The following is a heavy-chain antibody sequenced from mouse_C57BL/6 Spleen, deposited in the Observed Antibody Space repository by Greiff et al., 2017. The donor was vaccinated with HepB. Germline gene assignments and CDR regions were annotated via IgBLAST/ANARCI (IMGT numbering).Heavy chain of an antibody. CDR3: ARGLHYYGSSPWFAY. CDR1: GYTFTSYW. Sequence: QVQLQQPGAELVKPGASVKLSCKASGYTFTSYWMQWVKQRPGQGLEWIGEIDPSDSYTNYNQKFKGKATLTVDTSSSTAYMQLSSLTSEDSAVYYCARGLHYYGSSPWFAYWGQGSLVTVSA. D-gene: IGHD1-1*01. V-gene: IGHV1-50*01. CDR2: IDPSDSYT. J-gene: IGHJ3*01.